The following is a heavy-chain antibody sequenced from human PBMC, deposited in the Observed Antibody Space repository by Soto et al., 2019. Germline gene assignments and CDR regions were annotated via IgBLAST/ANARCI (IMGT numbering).Heavy chain of an antibody. CDR2: INHSGST. V-gene: IGHV4-34*01. CDR3: ARGRNYYGSGSYYISAYYYHGMDV. Sequence: SETLSLTCAVYGGSFSGYYWSWIRQPPGTGLEWIGEINHSGSTNYNPSLKSRVTISVDTSKNQFSLKLSSVTAADTAVYYCARGRNYYGSGSYYISAYYYHGMDVWGQGTTVS. D-gene: IGHD3-10*01. CDR1: GGSFSGYY. J-gene: IGHJ6*02.